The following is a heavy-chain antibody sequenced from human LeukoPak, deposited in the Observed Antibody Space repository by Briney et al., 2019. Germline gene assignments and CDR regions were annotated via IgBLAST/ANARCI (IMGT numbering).Heavy chain of an antibody. CDR2: IYYSGST. D-gene: IGHD3-10*01. V-gene: IGHV4-59*01. CDR3: AREGVLPLD. CDR1: GFTFNNYV. Sequence: GSLRLSCAASGFTFNNYVMSWIRQPPGKGLEWIGYIYYSGSTNYNPSLKSRVTISVDTSKNQFSLKLSSVTAADTAVYYCAREGVLPLDWGQGTLVTVSS. J-gene: IGHJ4*02.